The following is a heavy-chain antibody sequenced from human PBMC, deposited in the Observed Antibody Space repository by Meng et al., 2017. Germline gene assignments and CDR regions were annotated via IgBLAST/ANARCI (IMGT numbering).Heavy chain of an antibody. CDR2: IYTSGST. J-gene: IGHJ3*02. D-gene: IGHD3-22*01. CDR1: GGSISSGSYY. V-gene: IGHV4-61*02. Sequence: SETLSLTCTVSGGSISSGSYYWSWIRQPAGKGLEWIGRIYTSGSTNYNPSLKSRVTISVDTSKNQFSLKLSSVTAADTAVYYCARSGHDYYDSSGYFFIDAFDIWGQGTMVTVSS. CDR3: ARSGHDYYDSSGYFFIDAFDI.